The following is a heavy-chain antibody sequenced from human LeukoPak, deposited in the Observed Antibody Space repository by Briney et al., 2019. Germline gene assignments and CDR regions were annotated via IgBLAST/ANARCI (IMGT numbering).Heavy chain of an antibody. CDR1: GCTFTGYY. Sequence: AAVKVSCKASGCTFTGYYMHWVRQAPGQGLEWMGWINPNSGGTNYAQKFQGRVTMTRDTSISTAYMELSRLRSDDTAVYYCARENPGMSSLDYWGQGTLVTVSS. CDR3: ARENPGMSSLDY. V-gene: IGHV1-2*02. J-gene: IGHJ4*02. CDR2: INPNSGGT. D-gene: IGHD1-14*01.